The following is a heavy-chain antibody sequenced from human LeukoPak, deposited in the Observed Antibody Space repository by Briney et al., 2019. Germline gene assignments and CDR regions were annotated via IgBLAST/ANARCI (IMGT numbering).Heavy chain of an antibody. Sequence: SETLSLTCSVSGASISSGSNYWGWIRQPPGKTLEWIGSIYSSDSTYYNPSLKSRVIIIIDTPKNHFSLTLSSVTAADTAVYYCARASTHRYNWKSGQLNDAFDIWGQGTMVTVSS. V-gene: IGHV4-39*07. CDR1: GASISSGSNY. J-gene: IGHJ3*02. CDR3: ARASTHRYNWKSGQLNDAFDI. CDR2: IYSSDST. D-gene: IGHD1-20*01.